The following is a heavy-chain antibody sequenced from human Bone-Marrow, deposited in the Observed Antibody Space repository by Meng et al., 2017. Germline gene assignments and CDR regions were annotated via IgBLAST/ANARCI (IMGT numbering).Heavy chain of an antibody. V-gene: IGHV3-23*04. CDR1: GFTFSSYI. CDR2: INGGGINT. Sequence: EVQRGESGGGLVQRGGSLRPSCAASGFTFSSYIMNWVRQAPGKGLEWVSAINGGGINTHYADSVKGRFTISRDNSKNKLYLQMNSLRAEDTAVYYCAKDHPDWGSSFDSWGQGTLVTVSS. J-gene: IGHJ4*02. D-gene: IGHD7-27*01. CDR3: AKDHPDWGSSFDS.